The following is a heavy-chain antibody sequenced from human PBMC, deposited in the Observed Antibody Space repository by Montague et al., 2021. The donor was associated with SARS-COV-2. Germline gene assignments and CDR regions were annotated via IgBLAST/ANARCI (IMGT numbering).Heavy chain of an antibody. V-gene: IGHV4-61*02. J-gene: IGHJ3*01. CDR1: GGSISSGSYY. CDR3: ARGGTYSVWLFDV. CDR2: IYTSGST. D-gene: IGHD1-1*01. Sequence: TLSLTCTVSGGSISSGSYYWSWIRQPAGKGLEWIGRIYTSGSTNYYPSLKSRVTISVDTSKNQFSLQLSSVTAADTAVYYCARGGTYSVWLFDVWGQGTRVAVPS.